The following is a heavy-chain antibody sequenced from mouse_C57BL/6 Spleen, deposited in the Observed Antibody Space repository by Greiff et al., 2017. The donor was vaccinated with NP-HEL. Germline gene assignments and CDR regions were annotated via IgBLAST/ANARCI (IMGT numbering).Heavy chain of an antibody. D-gene: IGHD3-1*01. CDR2: INYDGSST. CDR3: ARGGGLGFDY. CDR1: GFTFSDYY. V-gene: IGHV5-16*01. Sequence: EVMLVESEGGLVQPGSSMKLSCTASGFTFSDYYMAWVRQVPEKGLEWVANINYDGSSTYYLDSLKSRFIISRDNAKNILYLQMSSLKSEDTATYYCARGGGLGFDYWGQGTTLTVSS. J-gene: IGHJ2*01.